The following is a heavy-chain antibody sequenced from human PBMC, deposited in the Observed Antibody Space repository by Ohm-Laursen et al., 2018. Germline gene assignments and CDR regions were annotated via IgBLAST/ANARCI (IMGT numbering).Heavy chain of an antibody. CDR3: AKGSANLGDY. J-gene: IGHJ4*02. Sequence: ETLSLTCAASGFTFSSYAMSWVRQAPGKGLEWVSSISTSGSGTYYANSVKGPFTISRDNTKSTLYLQMDNLRAEDTAVYYCAKGSANLGDYWGQGTLVTVSS. V-gene: IGHV3-23*01. CDR1: GFTFSSYA. CDR2: ISTSGSGT.